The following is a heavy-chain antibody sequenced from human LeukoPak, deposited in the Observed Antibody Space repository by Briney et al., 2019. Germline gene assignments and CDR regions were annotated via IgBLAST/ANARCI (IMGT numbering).Heavy chain of an antibody. J-gene: IGHJ4*02. CDR2: ISWDGGST. CDR1: GFTFDDYT. Sequence: PGGSLRLSCAASGFTFDDYTMHWVRQAPGKGLEWVSLISWDGGSTYYADSVKGRFTISRDNSKNSLCLQMNSLRTEDTALYYCAKGSSSSWHSSGYWGQGTLVTVSS. V-gene: IGHV3-43*01. CDR3: AKGSSSSWHSSGY. D-gene: IGHD6-13*01.